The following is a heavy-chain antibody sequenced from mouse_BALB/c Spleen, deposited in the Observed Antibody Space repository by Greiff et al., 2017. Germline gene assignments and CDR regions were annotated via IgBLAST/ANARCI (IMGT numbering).Heavy chain of an antibody. V-gene: IGHV3-2*02. CDR1: GYSITSDYA. Sequence: EVKLMESGPGLVKPSQSLSLTCTVTGYSITSDYAWNWIRQFPGNKLEWMGYISYSGSTSYNPSLKSRISITRDTSKNQFFLQLNSVTTEDTATYYCARRTARAPYYAMDYWGQGTSVTVSS. CDR2: ISYSGST. CDR3: ARRTARAPYYAMDY. D-gene: IGHD3-2*01. J-gene: IGHJ4*01.